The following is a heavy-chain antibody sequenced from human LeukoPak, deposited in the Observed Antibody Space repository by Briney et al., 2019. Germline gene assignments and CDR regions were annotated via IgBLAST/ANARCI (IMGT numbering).Heavy chain of an antibody. V-gene: IGHV1-69*05. CDR1: GGTFSSYA. J-gene: IGHJ5*02. Sequence: SVKVSCKASGGTFSSYAISWVRQAPGQGLEWMGGIIPIFGTANYAQKFQGRVTITTDESTSTAYMELSSLRSADTTVYYCARDPSTYYYDSSGYYEYNWFDPWGQGTLVTVSS. CDR2: IIPIFGTA. CDR3: ARDPSTYYYDSSGYYEYNWFDP. D-gene: IGHD3-22*01.